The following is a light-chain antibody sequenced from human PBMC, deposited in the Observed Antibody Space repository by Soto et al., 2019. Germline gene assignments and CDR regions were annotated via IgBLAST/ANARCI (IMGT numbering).Light chain of an antibody. J-gene: IGLJ1*01. CDR3: SSYTSSSTL. Sequence: QSALTQPPSASGSPGQSVTISCTGTSSDVGGYNYVSWYQQHPGKAPKLIIYAVNKWPSGVPDRFSGSKSGNTASLTVSGLQAEDEADYYCSSYTSSSTLFGTGTKVTVL. CDR1: SSDVGGYNY. V-gene: IGLV2-8*01. CDR2: AVN.